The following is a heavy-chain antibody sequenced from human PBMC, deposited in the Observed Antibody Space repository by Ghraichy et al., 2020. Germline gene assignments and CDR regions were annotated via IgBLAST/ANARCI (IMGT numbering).Heavy chain of an antibody. J-gene: IGHJ4*02. CDR3: ASGGSRLNY. CDR1: GFTVSSNY. V-gene: IGHV3-53*04. D-gene: IGHD3-16*01. Sequence: LSLTCAASGFTVSSNYMSWVRQAPGKGLEWVSVIYSGGSTYYADSVKGRFTISRHNSKNTLYLQMNSLRAEDTAVYYCASGGSRLNYWGQGTLVTVSS. CDR2: IYSGGST.